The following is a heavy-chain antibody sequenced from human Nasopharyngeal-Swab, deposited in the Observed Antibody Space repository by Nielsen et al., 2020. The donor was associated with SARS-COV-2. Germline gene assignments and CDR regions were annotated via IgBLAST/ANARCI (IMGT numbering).Heavy chain of an antibody. Sequence: GESLKISCAASGFTFSSFAMSWVRQAPGKGLEWVSAIDGVGSPTFYADSVKGRFTISRDNSKNMLFLQMNSLTADDTAVYYCAKHSPHSPPGDRVFDYWGRGTLVTVSS. CDR3: AKHSPHSPPGDRVFDY. D-gene: IGHD7-27*01. V-gene: IGHV3-23*01. CDR1: GFTFSSFA. J-gene: IGHJ4*02. CDR2: IDGVGSPT.